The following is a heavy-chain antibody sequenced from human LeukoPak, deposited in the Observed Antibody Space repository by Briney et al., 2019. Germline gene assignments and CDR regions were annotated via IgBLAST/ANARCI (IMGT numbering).Heavy chain of an antibody. V-gene: IGHV3-30*18. D-gene: IGHD3-22*01. CDR1: GFTFSSYG. Sequence: GGSLRLSCAASGFTFSSYGMHWVRQAPGKGLEWVAVISYDGSNKYYADSVKGRFTISRDNSKNTLYLQMNSLRAEDTAVYYCAKDAPYYYDSSGYYYDSYFDYWGRGTLVTVSS. CDR2: ISYDGSNK. J-gene: IGHJ4*02. CDR3: AKDAPYYYDSSGYYYDSYFDY.